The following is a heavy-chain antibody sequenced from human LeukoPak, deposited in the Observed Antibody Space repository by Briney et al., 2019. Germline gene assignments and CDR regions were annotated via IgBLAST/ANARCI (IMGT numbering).Heavy chain of an antibody. CDR1: GFTFDDYA. J-gene: IGHJ4*02. CDR2: ISWNSGSI. V-gene: IGHV3-9*01. CDR3: AKMECGDCYSYFDY. Sequence: SLRLSCAASGFTFDDYAMHWVRQAPGKGLEWVSGISWNSGSIGYADSVKGRFTISRDNAKNSLYLQMNSLRAEDTALYYCAKMECGDCYSYFDYWGQGTLVTVSS. D-gene: IGHD2-21*02.